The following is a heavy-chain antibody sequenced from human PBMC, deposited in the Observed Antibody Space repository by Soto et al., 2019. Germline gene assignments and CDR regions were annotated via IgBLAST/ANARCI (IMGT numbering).Heavy chain of an antibody. V-gene: IGHV4-34*01. J-gene: IGHJ6*01. CDR3: VRGWGYSYYYGMYV. CDR1: GESFRRYY. CDR2: INHSGST. Sequence: KTLYLTSAVHGESFRRYYWHCIRQPPGKGLEWIGEINHSGSTNYNPSLKSRVTISVDTSKNQFSLKLSSVTAADTAVYYCVRGWGYSYYYGMYVWGQGTTVTVS. D-gene: IGHD3-16*01.